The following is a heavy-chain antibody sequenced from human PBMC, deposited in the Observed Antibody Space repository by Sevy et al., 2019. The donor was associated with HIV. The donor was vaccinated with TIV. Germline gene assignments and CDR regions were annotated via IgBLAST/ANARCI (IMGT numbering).Heavy chain of an antibody. CDR3: AGVADCRSSGCYASWGVFDF. D-gene: IGHD2-2*01. J-gene: IGHJ4*02. Sequence: KQSQTLSLTCALSGDSVSSNSAAWSWIRQSPSRGLEWLGRTYYRSRWYSDYAVSVKSPITINPDTSKNQSSLQLNSLTPEDTAVSYGAGVADCRSSGCYASWGVFDFWGQGTLVTVSS. CDR1: GDSVSSNSAA. V-gene: IGHV6-1*01. CDR2: TYYRSRWYS.